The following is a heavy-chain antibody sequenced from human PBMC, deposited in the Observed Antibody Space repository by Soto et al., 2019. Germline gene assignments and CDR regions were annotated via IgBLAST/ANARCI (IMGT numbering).Heavy chain of an antibody. D-gene: IGHD3-3*02. V-gene: IGHV4-4*02. CDR1: GGSITGSDW. Sequence: SETLSLTCVVSGGSITGSDWWTWVRQSPEKGLEWIGEIFHSGNTNYSPSLKSRVTISLDKSANQFSLKVNSVTAADTAIYYCANRPFFEWAQYYGLDVWGPGTTVTVSS. CDR2: IFHSGNT. J-gene: IGHJ6*02. CDR3: ANRPFFEWAQYYGLDV.